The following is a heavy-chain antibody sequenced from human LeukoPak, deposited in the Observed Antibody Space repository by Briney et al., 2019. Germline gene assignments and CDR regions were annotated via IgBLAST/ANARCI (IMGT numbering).Heavy chain of an antibody. CDR3: ARQGYYDPHAFDI. V-gene: IGHV4-59*08. J-gene: IGHJ3*02. Sequence: SETLSLTCTVSGGSISSSYWSWIRQPPGKGLEWIGYIYYSGSTNYNPSLKSRVTISVDTSKNQFSLKLSSVTAADTAVYYCARQGYYDPHAFDIWGQGTMVTVSS. CDR1: GGSISSSY. D-gene: IGHD3-22*01. CDR2: IYYSGST.